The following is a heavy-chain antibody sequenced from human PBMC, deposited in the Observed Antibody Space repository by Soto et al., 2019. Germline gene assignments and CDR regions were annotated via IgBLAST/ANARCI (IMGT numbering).Heavy chain of an antibody. Sequence: QMQLQQWGAGLLKPSETLSLTCAVYGGSFSGYYWSWIRQPPGKGLEWIGEITHSGSTNYNSSLKSRVTISVDTSKSQFSLKLSSVTAADTAVYYCARDVMANNRYHWYFDLWGRGTLVTVSS. V-gene: IGHV4-34*01. CDR3: ARDVMANNRYHWYFDL. CDR1: GGSFSGYY. CDR2: ITHSGST. D-gene: IGHD2-8*01. J-gene: IGHJ2*01.